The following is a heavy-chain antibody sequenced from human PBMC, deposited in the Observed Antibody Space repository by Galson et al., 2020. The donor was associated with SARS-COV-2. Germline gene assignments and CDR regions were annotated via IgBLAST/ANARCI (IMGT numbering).Heavy chain of an antibody. V-gene: IGHV3-21*01. Sequence: GGSLRLSCAVSGFTFNSYTMSWVRQAPGKGPEWVSSISSNSEYIYYVDSLKGRFTISRDNAKNSLYLQMNSLRAEDTAVYDCAREAAWAMFGMDVWGQGTTVTVSS. J-gene: IGHJ6*02. CDR3: AREAAWAMFGMDV. CDR2: ISSNSEYI. D-gene: IGHD6-25*01. CDR1: GFTFNSYT.